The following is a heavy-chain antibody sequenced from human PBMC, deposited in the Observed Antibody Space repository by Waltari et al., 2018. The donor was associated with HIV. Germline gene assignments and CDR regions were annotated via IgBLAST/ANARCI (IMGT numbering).Heavy chain of an antibody. Sequence: EVHLVDTGGGLIQPGGSLRLSCAASGFPVSPHYMSWVRQAPGKGLEWVSVIYTDGNTYYADSVKGRFTISRDNSKNTVYLQMNSLKAEDTAVYYCVRDGSNGWEAYFQHWGQGTLDTVSS. CDR3: VRDGSNGWEAYFQH. CDR2: IYTDGNT. V-gene: IGHV3-53*02. CDR1: GFPVSPHY. J-gene: IGHJ1*01. D-gene: IGHD6-19*01.